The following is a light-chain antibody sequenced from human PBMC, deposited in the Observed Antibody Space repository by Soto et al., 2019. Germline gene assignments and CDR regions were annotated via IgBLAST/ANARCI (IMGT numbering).Light chain of an antibody. CDR3: QQRET. CDR2: GAS. J-gene: IGKJ1*01. Sequence: EIVLTQSPGTLSLSPGERATLSCRASQSVSTTYLAWYQHKPGQAPRLLIYGASSRATGIPDRFSGSGSGTDFTLTISRLEPEDFAVYYCQQRETFGQGTKVEI. V-gene: IGKV3-20*01. CDR1: QSVSTTY.